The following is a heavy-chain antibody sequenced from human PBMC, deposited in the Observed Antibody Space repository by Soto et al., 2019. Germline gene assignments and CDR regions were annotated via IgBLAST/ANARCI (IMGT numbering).Heavy chain of an antibody. Sequence: SETLSLTCTVSGGSISSSIYYWGWIRQPPGKGLEWIGNIYYSGSTYYNPSLKSRVTISVDTSKNQFSLKLSSVTAADTAVYYCARTRLVATIIDNYYYGMDVWGQGTTVTVSS. CDR3: ARTRLVATIIDNYYYGMDV. D-gene: IGHD5-12*01. V-gene: IGHV4-39*01. J-gene: IGHJ6*02. CDR1: GGSISSSIYY. CDR2: IYYSGST.